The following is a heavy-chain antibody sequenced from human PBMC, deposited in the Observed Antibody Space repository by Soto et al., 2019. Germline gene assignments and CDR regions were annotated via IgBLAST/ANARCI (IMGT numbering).Heavy chain of an antibody. D-gene: IGHD3-3*01. CDR3: AKDAHHYDFWSGYPYYYYYGMDV. J-gene: IGHJ6*02. V-gene: IGHV3-30*18. CDR2: ISYDGSNK. CDR1: GFTFSSYG. Sequence: QVQLVESGGGVVQPGRSLRLSCAASGFTFSSYGMHWVRQAPGKGLEWVAVISYDGSNKYYADSVKGRFTISRDNSKNPLYLQMNSLRAEDTAVYYCAKDAHHYDFWSGYPYYYYYGMDVWGQGTTVTVS.